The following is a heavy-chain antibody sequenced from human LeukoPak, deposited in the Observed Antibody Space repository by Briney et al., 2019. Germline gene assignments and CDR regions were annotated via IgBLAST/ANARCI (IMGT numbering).Heavy chain of an antibody. CDR1: GGSISSGGHS. V-gene: IGHV4-31*03. CDR3: ARVDSDYDFTDY. J-gene: IGHJ4*02. CDR2: ITSSGRT. D-gene: IGHD4-11*01. Sequence: SETLSLTCTASGGSISSGGHSWSWVRQHPGRGLEWIGYITSSGRTFHNPSLKSRTTMSVDTSKNQFSLRLSSVTAADTAVYSCARVDSDYDFTDYWGQGTLVTVSS.